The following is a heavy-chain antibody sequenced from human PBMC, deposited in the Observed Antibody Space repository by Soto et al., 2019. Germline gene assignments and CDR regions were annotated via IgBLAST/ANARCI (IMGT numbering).Heavy chain of an antibody. CDR1: GGTFNSYD. J-gene: IGHJ5*02. D-gene: IGHD3-22*01. CDR3: ARLSRPNYYDTSGFFKDNWFDP. CDR2: IIPIVETP. V-gene: IGHV1-69*13. Sequence: SVKVSCKASGGTFNSYDINWVRQAPGQGLEWMGGIIPIVETPKYAQKFQGRVTITADESTNTVYMELSSLGSEDTAMYYCARLSRPNYYDTSGFFKDNWFDPWGQGTLVTVSS.